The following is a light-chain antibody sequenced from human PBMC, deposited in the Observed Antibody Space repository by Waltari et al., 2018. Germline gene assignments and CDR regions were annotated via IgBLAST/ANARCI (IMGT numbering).Light chain of an antibody. J-gene: IGLJ3*02. CDR1: SSDVGSYNL. Sequence: QSALTQPASVSGSPGQSITISCTGTSSDVGSYNLFSWYQQHPGKAPKLMIYEGSKRPSGVSNRFSGSKSGNTASLTISGIQAEDEADYYCCSYAGSSTLWVFGGGTKLSVL. CDR2: EGS. V-gene: IGLV2-23*01. CDR3: CSYAGSSTLWV.